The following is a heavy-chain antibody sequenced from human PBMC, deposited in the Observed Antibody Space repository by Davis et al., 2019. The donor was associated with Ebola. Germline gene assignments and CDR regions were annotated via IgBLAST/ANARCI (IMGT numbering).Heavy chain of an antibody. D-gene: IGHD3-22*01. J-gene: IGHJ6*03. CDR3: ARDLRYDSSGHDYYFYMDV. Sequence: LRLSCTVSGGSISRGGSYWSWIRQHPGKGLEWIGYIYYSGSTYYNPSLKSRVTISLDTSTNQFSLNLRSVTAADTAVYYCARDLRYDSSGHDYYFYMDVWGKGTTVTVSS. CDR1: GGSISRGGSY. CDR2: IYYSGST. V-gene: IGHV4-31*03.